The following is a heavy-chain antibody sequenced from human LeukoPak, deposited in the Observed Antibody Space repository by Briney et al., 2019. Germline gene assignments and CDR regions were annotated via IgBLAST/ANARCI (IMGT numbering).Heavy chain of an antibody. CDR2: IYSGGST. CDR1: GFSVSSNY. J-gene: IGHJ4*02. CDR3: ARDRGYYYDSSGYGYFDY. V-gene: IGHV3-66*01. D-gene: IGHD3-22*01. Sequence: GGSLRLSCAASGFSVSSNYMSWVRQAPGKGLEWVSVIYSGGSTYYADSVKGRFTISRDNSKNTLYLQMNSLRAEDTAVYYCARDRGYYYDSSGYGYFDYWGQGTLVTVSS.